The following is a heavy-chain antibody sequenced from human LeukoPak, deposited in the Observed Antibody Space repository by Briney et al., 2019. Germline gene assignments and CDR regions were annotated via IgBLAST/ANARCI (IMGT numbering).Heavy chain of an antibody. D-gene: IGHD2-2*02. V-gene: IGHV4-34*01. Sequence: SETLSLTCAVYGGSFSGYYWSWIRQPPGKGLEWIGEINHSGSTNYNPSLKSRVTISVDTSKNQFSLKLSSVTAADTAVYYCARIGYCSSTSCHNDVFDIWGQGTMVTVSS. CDR2: INHSGST. CDR1: GGSFSGYY. CDR3: ARIGYCSSTSCHNDVFDI. J-gene: IGHJ3*02.